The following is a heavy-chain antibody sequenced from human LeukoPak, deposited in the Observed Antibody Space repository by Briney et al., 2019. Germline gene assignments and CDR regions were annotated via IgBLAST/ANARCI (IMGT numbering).Heavy chain of an antibody. CDR1: GGSISSGGYY. D-gene: IGHD4/OR15-4a*01. Sequence: PSQTLSLTCTVSGGSISSGGYYWSWIRQHPGKGLEWIGYIYYSGSTYYNPFLKSRVTISVDTSKNQFSLKLSSVTAADTAVYYCARECMVLGYYYGMDVWGQGTTVTVSS. J-gene: IGHJ6*02. V-gene: IGHV4-31*03. CDR3: ARECMVLGYYYGMDV. CDR2: IYYSGST.